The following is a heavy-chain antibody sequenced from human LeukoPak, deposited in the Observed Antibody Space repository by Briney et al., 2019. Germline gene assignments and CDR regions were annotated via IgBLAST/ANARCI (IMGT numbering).Heavy chain of an antibody. Sequence: GGSLRLSCAASGFTFSSYGMHWVRQAPGKGLEWVASIHYDGSNKYYTDSVKGRFTISRDNSKNTLYLQMNSLIPEDTAVYFCAKKHDFCTNGVCYRLLDYWGQGTLVTVSS. V-gene: IGHV3-30*02. D-gene: IGHD2-8*01. CDR2: IHYDGSNK. J-gene: IGHJ4*02. CDR1: GFTFSSYG. CDR3: AKKHDFCTNGVCYRLLDY.